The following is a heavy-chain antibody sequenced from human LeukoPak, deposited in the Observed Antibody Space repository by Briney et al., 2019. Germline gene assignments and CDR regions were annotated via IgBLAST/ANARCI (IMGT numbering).Heavy chain of an antibody. Sequence: GGSLRLSCAASGFTFSTSAMTWVRQSPGKGLEWVSAISGSGGSAYYADSVKGRFTISRDNSKNTLYLQMNSLRAEDTAVYYCAKLFGSLDYWGQGTLVTVSS. J-gene: IGHJ4*02. D-gene: IGHD3-10*02. CDR1: GFTFSTSA. CDR3: AKLFGSLDY. V-gene: IGHV3-23*01. CDR2: ISGSGGSA.